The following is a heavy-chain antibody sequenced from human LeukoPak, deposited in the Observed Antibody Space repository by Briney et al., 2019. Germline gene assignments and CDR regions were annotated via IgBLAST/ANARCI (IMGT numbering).Heavy chain of an antibody. CDR1: AFTFSTHA. D-gene: IGHD6-25*01. CDR3: AKDRRLLEPHAFDI. CDR2: ISYDGVNK. V-gene: IGHV3-30-3*01. J-gene: IGHJ3*02. Sequence: GGSLRLSCAASAFTFSTHAMHWVRQAPGKGLEWVAVISYDGVNKYYADSVKGRFTISRDNSKNTLYLQMNSLRAEDTAVYYCAKDRRLLEPHAFDIWGQGTMVTVSS.